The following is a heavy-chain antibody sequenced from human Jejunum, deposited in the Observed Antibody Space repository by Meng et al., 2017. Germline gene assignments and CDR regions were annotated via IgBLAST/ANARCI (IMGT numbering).Heavy chain of an antibody. CDR2: IHSDGSST. J-gene: IGHJ4*02. V-gene: IGHV3-74*01. CDR3: AGNYYGSGSYGY. Sequence: GESLKISCAASGFTFSSYWMHWVRQAPGKGLLWVSRIHSDGSSTSYADSVEGRFTISRDNAKNTLYLQMNSLRAEDTAVYYCAGNYYGSGSYGYWGQGTLVTVSS. CDR1: GFTFSSYW. D-gene: IGHD3-10*01.